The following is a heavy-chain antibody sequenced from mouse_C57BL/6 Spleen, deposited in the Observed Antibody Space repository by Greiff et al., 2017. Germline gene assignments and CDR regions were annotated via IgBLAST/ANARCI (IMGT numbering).Heavy chain of an antibody. CDR3: ATSYDGAFDY. J-gene: IGHJ2*01. V-gene: IGHV1-81*01. Sequence: QVQLQQSGAELARPGASVKLSCKASGYTFTSYGISWVRQRTGQGLEWIGEIYPRSGNTYYNEKFKGKATLTADKSSSTAYMELRRLTSEDSAVYFCATSYDGAFDYWGQGTTLTVSS. CDR2: IYPRSGNT. CDR1: GYTFTSYG. D-gene: IGHD2-14*01.